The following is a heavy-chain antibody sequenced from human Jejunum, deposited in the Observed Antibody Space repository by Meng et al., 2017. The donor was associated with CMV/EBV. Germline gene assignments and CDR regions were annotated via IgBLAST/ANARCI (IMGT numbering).Heavy chain of an antibody. CDR3: ARDLSRRQAFDS. CDR1: GFTFNTYS. J-gene: IGHJ4*02. Sequence: SGFTFNTYSMNWVRQAPGKRLEWVSYISSDSSTIFYPDSVKGRFTISRDNAKNSLYLQMNSLRAEDTAVYYCARDLSRRQAFDSWGQGTLVTVSS. V-gene: IGHV3-48*04. CDR2: ISSDSSTI.